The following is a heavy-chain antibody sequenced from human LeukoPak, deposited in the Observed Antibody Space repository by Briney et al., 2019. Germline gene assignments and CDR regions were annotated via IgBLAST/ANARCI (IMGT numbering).Heavy chain of an antibody. V-gene: IGHV4-30-4*01. CDR1: GGSISSGDYY. CDR2: IYYSGRT. D-gene: IGHD3-10*01. CDR3: ARAQGSVRGVNHIDY. J-gene: IGHJ4*02. Sequence: PSETLSLTCTVSGGSISSGDYYWSWIRQPPGKGLEWIGYIYYSGRTYYNPSLKSRLTISLDTSKNQFSLKLSSVTAADTAVYYCARAQGSVRGVNHIDYWGQGTLVTVSS.